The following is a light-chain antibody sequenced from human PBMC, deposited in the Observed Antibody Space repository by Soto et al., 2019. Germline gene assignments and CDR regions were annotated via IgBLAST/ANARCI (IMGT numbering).Light chain of an antibody. CDR3: QSFDSWIIV. CDR1: SGSIASNY. V-gene: IGLV6-57*03. CDR2: ENN. J-gene: IGLJ2*01. Sequence: NFMLTQPHSVSESPGMTVKISCTRSSGSIASNYVQWYQQRPGSAPTIVIYENNQRPSGVHDRFSGSIDSSSNSASLTISGLETADEADYNCQSFDSWIIVFGGGTKLTVL.